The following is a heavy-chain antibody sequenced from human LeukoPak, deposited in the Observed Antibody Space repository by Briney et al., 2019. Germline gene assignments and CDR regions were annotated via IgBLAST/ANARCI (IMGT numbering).Heavy chain of an antibody. CDR1: GGSFSGYY. D-gene: IGHD5-24*01. Sequence: PSETLSLTCAVYGGSFSGYYWSWIRQPPGKGLEWIGYIYYSGSTNYNPSLKSRVTISVDTSKNQFSLKLSSVTAADTAVYYCARARVEMATISSYYFDYWGQGTLVTVSS. CDR3: ARARVEMATISSYYFDY. V-gene: IGHV4-59*01. CDR2: IYYSGST. J-gene: IGHJ4*02.